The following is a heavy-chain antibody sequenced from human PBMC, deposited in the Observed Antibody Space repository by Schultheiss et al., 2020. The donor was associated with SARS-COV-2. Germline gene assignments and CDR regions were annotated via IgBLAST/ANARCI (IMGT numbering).Heavy chain of an antibody. Sequence: GESLKISCAASGFTFSSYAMHWVRQAPGKGLEWVAVISYDGSNKYYADSVKGRFTISRDNSKNTLYLQMNSLRAEDTAVYYCAKDLGSDYDYWGQGTLVTVSS. CDR1: GFTFSSYA. CDR2: ISYDGSNK. V-gene: IGHV3-30-3*01. J-gene: IGHJ4*02. CDR3: AKDLGSDYDY. D-gene: IGHD2-15*01.